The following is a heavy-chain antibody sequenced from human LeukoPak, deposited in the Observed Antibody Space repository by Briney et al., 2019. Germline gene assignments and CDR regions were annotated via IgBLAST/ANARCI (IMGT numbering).Heavy chain of an antibody. J-gene: IGHJ3*02. D-gene: IGHD3-22*01. CDR3: ARRSYYDSSGYYREGAFDI. V-gene: IGHV3-53*01. Sequence: GGSLRLSCAASGFTVSSNYMSWVRQAPGKGLEWVSLIYSGGSTYYADSVKGRFTISRDNSKNTLYLQMNSLRAEDAAVYYCARRSYYDSSGYYREGAFDIWGQGTMVTVSS. CDR2: IYSGGST. CDR1: GFTVSSNY.